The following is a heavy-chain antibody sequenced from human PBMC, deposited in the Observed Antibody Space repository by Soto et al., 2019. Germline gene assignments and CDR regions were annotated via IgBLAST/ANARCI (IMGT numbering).Heavy chain of an antibody. Sequence: PGGSLRLSCAASGFTVSSNYMSWVRQAPGKGLEWIGYIYHSGSTYYNPSLKSRVTISVDRSKNQFSLKLSSVTAADTAVYYCAAGGGLTRYYWGQGTLVTVSS. D-gene: IGHD1-26*01. J-gene: IGHJ4*02. CDR2: IYHSGST. V-gene: IGHV4-4*02. CDR1: GFTVSSNY. CDR3: AAGGGLTRYY.